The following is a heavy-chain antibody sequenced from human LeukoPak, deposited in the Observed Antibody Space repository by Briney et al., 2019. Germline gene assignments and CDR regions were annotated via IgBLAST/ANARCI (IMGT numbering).Heavy chain of an antibody. CDR3: ARGRFSGYGAD. J-gene: IGHJ4*02. V-gene: IGHV1-2*02. CDR1: GYTFTSYD. Sequence: GASVKVSCKASGYTFTSYDINWVRQAPGQGLEWMGWINPNSGGTNFAQKFQGRVTMTRATSISTAYMELSSLTSDDTAVYYCARGRFSGYGADWGQGTLVTVSS. D-gene: IGHD5-12*01. CDR2: INPNSGGT.